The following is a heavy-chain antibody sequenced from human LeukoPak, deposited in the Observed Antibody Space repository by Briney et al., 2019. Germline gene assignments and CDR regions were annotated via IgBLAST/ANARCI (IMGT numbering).Heavy chain of an antibody. CDR3: AKSPTTVTTFLDY. CDR2: ISSSSSTI. V-gene: IGHV3-48*01. CDR1: GFTFSSYS. J-gene: IGHJ4*02. D-gene: IGHD4-17*01. Sequence: GGSLRLSCAASGFTFSSYSMNWVRQAPGKGLEWVSYISSSSSTIYYADSVKGRFTISRDNSKNTLYLQMNSLRAEDTAVYYCAKSPTTVTTFLDYWGQGTLVTVSS.